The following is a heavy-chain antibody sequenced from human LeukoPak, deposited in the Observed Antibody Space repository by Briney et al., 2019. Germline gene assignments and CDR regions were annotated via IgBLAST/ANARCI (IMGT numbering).Heavy chain of an antibody. CDR2: VSGSGINT. D-gene: IGHD6-19*01. J-gene: IGHJ6*02. CDR1: GFTFSICA. Sequence: GGSLRLSCAASGFTFSICAMNWVRQAPGKGLEWVSTVSGSGINTYYADSVKGRFTISRDNSRNTLYLQMNSLRAEDTAVYYCAKSGSGWTPIYYYYYGMDVWGQGTTVTVSS. V-gene: IGHV3-23*01. CDR3: AKSGSGWTPIYYYYYGMDV.